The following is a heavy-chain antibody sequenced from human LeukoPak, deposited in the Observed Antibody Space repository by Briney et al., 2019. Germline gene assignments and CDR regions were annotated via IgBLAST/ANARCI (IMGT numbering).Heavy chain of an antibody. Sequence: GASVKVSCKTSGGTFNNSAISWVRRAPGQGLEWLGGIMPLFGTAGYAQKFQGRVTITKDESTRTVYLEVTSLTSDDTAVYYCARDVHGDYGSGWFDPWGQGTLVSVSS. CDR2: IMPLFGTA. J-gene: IGHJ5*02. CDR1: GGTFNNSA. D-gene: IGHD4-17*01. V-gene: IGHV1-69*05. CDR3: ARDVHGDYGSGWFDP.